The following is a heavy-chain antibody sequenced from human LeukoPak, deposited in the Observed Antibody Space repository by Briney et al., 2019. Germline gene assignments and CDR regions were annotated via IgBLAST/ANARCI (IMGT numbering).Heavy chain of an antibody. Sequence: GGSLRLSCAASGFTFSSYAMSWVRQAPGKGLEWVSAISGSGGSTYYADSVKGRFTISRGNSKNTLYLQMNSLRAEDTAVYYCAKGQYQLLYCFDYWGQGTLVTVSS. D-gene: IGHD2-2*02. CDR1: GFTFSSYA. V-gene: IGHV3-23*01. CDR2: ISGSGGST. CDR3: AKGQYQLLYCFDY. J-gene: IGHJ4*02.